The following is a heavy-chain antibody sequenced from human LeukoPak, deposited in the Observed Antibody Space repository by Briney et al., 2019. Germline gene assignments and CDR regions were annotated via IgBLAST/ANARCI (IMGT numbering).Heavy chain of an antibody. J-gene: IGHJ4*02. V-gene: IGHV1-2*02. CDR1: GYTFTGYY. CDR3: ARVLIVDSRTVVTQFGY. Sequence: ASVNVSCKASGYTFTGYYMHWVRQAPGQGLEWMGWINPNSGGTNYAQKFQGRVTMTRDTSISTAYMELSRLRSDDTAVYYCARVLIVDSRTVVTQFGYWGQGTLVTVSS. CDR2: INPNSGGT. D-gene: IGHD4-23*01.